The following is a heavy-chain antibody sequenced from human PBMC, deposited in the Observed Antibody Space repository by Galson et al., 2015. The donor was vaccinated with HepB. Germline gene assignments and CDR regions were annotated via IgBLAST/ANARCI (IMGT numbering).Heavy chain of an antibody. CDR2: IGARGTYT. J-gene: IGHJ4*02. D-gene: IGHD4-17*01. Sequence: LRLSCAASGFAFSTYAMNWVRQAPGKGLEWVSGIGARGTYTYYADSVKGRFTVSRDNSKNTLYLQMNSLRAEDTALYYCAKDDDYAEYGYYFDHWGQGTLVTVSS. CDR3: AKDDDYAEYGYYFDH. V-gene: IGHV3-23*01. CDR1: GFAFSTYA.